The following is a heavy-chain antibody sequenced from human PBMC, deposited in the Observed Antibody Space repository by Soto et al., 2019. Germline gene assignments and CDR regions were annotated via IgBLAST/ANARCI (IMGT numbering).Heavy chain of an antibody. Sequence: GESLKISWKCSGYSFTSYWLCWVRQMPGKGLEWQGRIDPSDSYNNYSPSFQGHVTISADKSISTAYLQWSSLKASDTAMYYCARAITIFGVVTSYYYGMDVWGQGTTVTVSS. CDR1: GYSFTSYW. V-gene: IGHV5-10-1*01. J-gene: IGHJ6*02. CDR2: IDPSDSYN. D-gene: IGHD3-3*01. CDR3: ARAITIFGVVTSYYYGMDV.